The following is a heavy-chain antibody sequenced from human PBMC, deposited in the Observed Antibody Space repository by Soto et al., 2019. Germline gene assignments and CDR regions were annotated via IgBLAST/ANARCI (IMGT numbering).Heavy chain of an antibody. Sequence: GGSLRLSCAASGFTFSNAWMNWVRQAPGKGLEWVGRIKSKTDGGTTDYAAPVKGRFTISRDDSKNTLYLQMNSLKTEDTAVYYCTTDLEQLVEAYYYYYGMEVWGQGTTVTVSS. CDR2: IKSKTDGGTT. D-gene: IGHD6-6*01. CDR3: TTDLEQLVEAYYYYYGMEV. V-gene: IGHV3-15*07. CDR1: GFTFSNAW. J-gene: IGHJ6*02.